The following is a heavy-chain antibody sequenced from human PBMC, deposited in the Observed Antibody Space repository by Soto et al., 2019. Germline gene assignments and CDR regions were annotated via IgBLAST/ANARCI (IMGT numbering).Heavy chain of an antibody. D-gene: IGHD5-12*01. Sequence: ASVKVSCKASGYTFTSYGISWVRQAPGQGLEWMGWISAYNGNTNYAQKLQGRVTMTTDTSTSTAYMELRGLRSDDTAVYYCARAPRWLQFMYYFDYWGQGTLVTVSS. CDR1: GYTFTSYG. CDR3: ARAPRWLQFMYYFDY. CDR2: ISAYNGNT. J-gene: IGHJ4*02. V-gene: IGHV1-18*01.